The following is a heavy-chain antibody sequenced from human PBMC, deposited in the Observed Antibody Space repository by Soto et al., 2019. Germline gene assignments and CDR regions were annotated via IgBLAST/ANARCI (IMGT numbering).Heavy chain of an antibody. D-gene: IGHD6-19*01. CDR1: GYSFTSYW. CDR3: ARSYSSGWYYYFDY. V-gene: IGHV5-10-1*01. CDR2: IDPSDSYT. J-gene: IGHJ4*02. Sequence: PXESLKISCKGSGYSFTSYWISWVRQMPGKGLEWMGRIDPSDSYTNYSPSFQGHVTISADKSIGTAYLQWSSLKASDTAMYYCARSYSSGWYYYFDYWGQGTLVTVSS.